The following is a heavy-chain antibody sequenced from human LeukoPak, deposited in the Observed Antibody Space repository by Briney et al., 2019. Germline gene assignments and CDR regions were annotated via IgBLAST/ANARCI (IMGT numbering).Heavy chain of an antibody. CDR3: ARGWASGSYRKSGFDY. CDR1: GYTFTSYD. J-gene: IGHJ4*02. V-gene: IGHV1-8*01. Sequence: ASVKVSCKASGYTFTSYDINWVRQATGRGLEWMGWVNPNSGNTGYAQKFQGRVTMTRNTSISTAYMELSSLRSEDTAVYYCARGWASGSYRKSGFDYWGQGTLVTVSS. D-gene: IGHD3-10*01. CDR2: VNPNSGNT.